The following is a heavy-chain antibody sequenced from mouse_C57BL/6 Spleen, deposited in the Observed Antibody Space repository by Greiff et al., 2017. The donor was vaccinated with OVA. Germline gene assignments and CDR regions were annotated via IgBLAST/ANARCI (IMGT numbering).Heavy chain of an antibody. V-gene: IGHV1-66*01. CDR1: GYSFTSYY. J-gene: IGHJ4*01. CDR3: ARGEYYAMDY. Sequence: QVQLQQPGPELVKPGASVKISCKASGYSFTSYYIHWVKQRPGQGLEWIGWIYPGSGNTKYNEKFKGKATLTADTSSSPAYMQLSSLTSEDSAVYYCARGEYYAMDYWGQGTSVTVSS. CDR2: IYPGSGNT.